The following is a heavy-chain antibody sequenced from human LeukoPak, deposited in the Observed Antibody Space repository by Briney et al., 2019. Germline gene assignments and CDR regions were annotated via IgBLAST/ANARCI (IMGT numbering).Heavy chain of an antibody. CDR2: IYPGDSDT. V-gene: IGHV5-51*01. J-gene: IGHJ5*01. CDR1: GYSFTSYW. D-gene: IGHD3-22*01. Sequence: GESLKISCKGSGYSFTSYWIGWVRQLPGKGLEWMGIIYPGDSDTRYSPSFQGQVTFSVDKSINTAYLQWSSLEASDTAMYYCARSPRNSSGYWYADSWGQGTQLTVSS. CDR3: ARSPRNSSGYWYADS.